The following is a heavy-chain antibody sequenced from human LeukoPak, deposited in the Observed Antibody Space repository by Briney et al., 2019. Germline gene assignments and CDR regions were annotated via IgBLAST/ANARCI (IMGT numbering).Heavy chain of an antibody. CDR3: AGITLIGNTPFYYYGMDV. D-gene: IGHD1-7*01. CDR2: ISADNGNT. CDR1: GYTFSNYG. Sequence: ASVKVSCKASGYTFSNYGISWVRQAPGQGLEWMGWISADNGNTNYAQKFQGRVTMPTDTSTSTAYMELRSLRSDDTAVYYCAGITLIGNTPFYYYGMDVWGQGTTVTVSS. V-gene: IGHV1-18*01. J-gene: IGHJ6*02.